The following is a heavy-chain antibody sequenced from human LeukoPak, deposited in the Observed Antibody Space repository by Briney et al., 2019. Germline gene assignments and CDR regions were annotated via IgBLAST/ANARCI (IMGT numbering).Heavy chain of an antibody. V-gene: IGHV4-39*07. CDR1: GGSISSSSYC. CDR2: IYYSGST. D-gene: IGHD2-8*01. CDR3: AREKRTKGYYYYMDV. Sequence: PSETLSLTCTVSGGSISSSSYCWGWIRQPPGKGLEWIGSIYYSGSTYYNPSLKSRVTISVDTSKNQFSLKLSSVTAADTAVYYCAREKRTKGYYYYMDVWGKGTTVTVSS. J-gene: IGHJ6*03.